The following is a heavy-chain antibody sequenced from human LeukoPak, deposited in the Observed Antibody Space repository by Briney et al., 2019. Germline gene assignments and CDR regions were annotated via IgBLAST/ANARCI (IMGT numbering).Heavy chain of an antibody. J-gene: IGHJ4*02. Sequence: PGGSLRLSCAVSGFPFSVYEMNWVRQAPGKGLEWVSNIGSSGAIRHYADSVKGRFSISRDNAENSLFLRMNSLRVEDTGIYYCALLAVASDFDYWGQGALVTVSS. V-gene: IGHV3-48*03. CDR3: ALLAVASDFDY. D-gene: IGHD6-19*01. CDR1: GFPFSVYE. CDR2: IGSSGAIR.